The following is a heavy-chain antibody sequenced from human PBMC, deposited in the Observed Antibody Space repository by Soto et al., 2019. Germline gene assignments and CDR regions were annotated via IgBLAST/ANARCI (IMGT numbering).Heavy chain of an antibody. CDR1: GYSFTSYW. D-gene: IGHD3-16*01. Sequence: PGESLKISCKGSGYSFTSYWIGWVRQMPGKGPEWMGIIYPGDSDTRYSPSFQGHVTISADKSISTAYLQWSSLKASDTAMYYCASLVTFGGAYDAFDIWGQGTMVTVSS. CDR3: ASLVTFGGAYDAFDI. V-gene: IGHV5-51*01. CDR2: IYPGDSDT. J-gene: IGHJ3*02.